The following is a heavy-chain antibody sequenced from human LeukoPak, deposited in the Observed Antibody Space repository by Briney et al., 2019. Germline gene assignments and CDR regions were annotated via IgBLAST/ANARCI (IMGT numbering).Heavy chain of an antibody. CDR2: ISWNSATI. D-gene: IGHD6-13*01. Sequence: PGGSLRLSCAASGFTFDDYAMHWVRQAPGKGLEWVSSISWNSATIDYAASVKGRFTISRDNAENSLYLQMNSLRAEDTAVYYCARVAENAWGQGTLVTVSS. CDR3: ARVAENA. V-gene: IGHV3-9*01. J-gene: IGHJ5*02. CDR1: GFTFDDYA.